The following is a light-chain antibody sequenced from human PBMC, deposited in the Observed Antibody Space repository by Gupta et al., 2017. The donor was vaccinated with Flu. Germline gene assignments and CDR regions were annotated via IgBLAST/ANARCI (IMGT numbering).Light chain of an antibody. J-gene: IGLJ3*02. CDR3: QSYDSSNQWV. Sequence: NFMLTQPHSVSESPGKTVTISCTRSSGSIASNYVQWYQQRPGSAPTTVIYEDNQRPSGVPDRFSGSIDSSPNSASLTISGLKTEDEADYYCQSYDSSNQWVFGGGTKLTVL. CDR1: SGSIASNY. CDR2: EDN. V-gene: IGLV6-57*03.